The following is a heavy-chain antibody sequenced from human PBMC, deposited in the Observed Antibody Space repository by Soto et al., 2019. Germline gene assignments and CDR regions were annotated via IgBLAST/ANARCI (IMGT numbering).Heavy chain of an antibody. D-gene: IGHD6-13*01. CDR1: GGSISSGGYY. V-gene: IGHV4-31*03. CDR3: ARVISQGAAAGTIDY. Sequence: QVQLQESGPGLVKPSQTLSLTCTVSGGSISSGGYYWSWIRQHPGKGLEWIGYIHYSGSTYYNPSHKSRVNISGDTSKNQFYLKLSSVTAADTAVYYCARVISQGAAAGTIDYWGQGTLVTASS. J-gene: IGHJ4*02. CDR2: IHYSGST.